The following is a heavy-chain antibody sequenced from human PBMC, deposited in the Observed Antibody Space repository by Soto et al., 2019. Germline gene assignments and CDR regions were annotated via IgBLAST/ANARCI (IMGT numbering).Heavy chain of an antibody. Sequence: SETLSLTCTVSGGSISCGDHYWSWIRQPPGKGLGWIGYIYYSGITYYNPSLKSRVTLSVDMSKNQFSLMLSSVTAADTAVYYCARDPILATTPFDYWGQGTLVTVSS. D-gene: IGHD1-7*01. J-gene: IGHJ4*02. CDR2: IYYSGIT. CDR1: GGSISCGDHY. V-gene: IGHV4-30-4*01. CDR3: ARDPILATTPFDY.